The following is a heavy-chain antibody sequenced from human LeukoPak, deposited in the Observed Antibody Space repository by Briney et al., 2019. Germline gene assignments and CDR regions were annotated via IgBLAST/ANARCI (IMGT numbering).Heavy chain of an antibody. CDR2: ISYTGNT. V-gene: IGHV4-39*02. CDR1: GGPISSSGYY. J-gene: IGHJ6*03. D-gene: IGHD3-22*01. Sequence: SETLSLTFSVSGGPISSSGYYWCWIRQPPGKGLEWIGRISYTGNTYYTPSLKSRVTISVDTSNNLFSLRLSSVTAGDTAVYYCARLTHSYYADSSGYYPYYYMDVWGKGTTVTVSS. CDR3: ARLTHSYYADSSGYYPYYYMDV.